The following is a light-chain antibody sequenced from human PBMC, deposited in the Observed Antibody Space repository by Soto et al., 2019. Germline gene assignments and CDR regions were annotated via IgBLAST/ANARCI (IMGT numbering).Light chain of an antibody. CDR2: DVS. V-gene: IGLV2-14*01. CDR3: SSYTSSSTLEV. J-gene: IGLJ2*01. CDR1: SRDVGGYSY. Sequence: QSVLTQPASVSGSPGQSITISCTGTSRDVGGYSYVSWYQQHPGKAPKLMIYDVSNRPSGVSNRFSGSKSGNTASLTISGLQAEDEADYYCSSYTSSSTLEVFGGGTKLTVL.